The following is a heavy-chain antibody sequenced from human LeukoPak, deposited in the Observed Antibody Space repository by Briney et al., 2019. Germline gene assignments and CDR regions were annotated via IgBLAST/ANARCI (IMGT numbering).Heavy chain of an antibody. V-gene: IGHV1-18*01. D-gene: IGHD1-26*01. CDR2: ISAYNGNT. Sequence: ASVKVSCKASGYTFTSYGISWVRQAPGQGLEWMGWISAYNGNTNYAQKLQGRVTMTTDTSTSTAYMELRSLRSDDTAVYYCARGEPIVGATAGSDYYYGMDVWGQGTTVTVSS. J-gene: IGHJ6*02. CDR3: ARGEPIVGATAGSDYYYGMDV. CDR1: GYTFTSYG.